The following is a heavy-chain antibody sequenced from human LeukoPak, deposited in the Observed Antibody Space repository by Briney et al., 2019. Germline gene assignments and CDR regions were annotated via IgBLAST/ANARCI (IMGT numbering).Heavy chain of an antibody. V-gene: IGHV1-69*13. Sequence: SVKVSCKASGGTFSSYAISWVRQAPGQGLEWMGGIIPIFGTANYAQKFQGRVTITADESTSTAYMELRSLRSDDTAVYYCAKHTGRTYYYYGMDVWGQGTTVTVSS. CDR2: IIPIFGTA. CDR1: GGTFSSYA. J-gene: IGHJ6*02. D-gene: IGHD4-17*01. CDR3: AKHTGRTYYYYGMDV.